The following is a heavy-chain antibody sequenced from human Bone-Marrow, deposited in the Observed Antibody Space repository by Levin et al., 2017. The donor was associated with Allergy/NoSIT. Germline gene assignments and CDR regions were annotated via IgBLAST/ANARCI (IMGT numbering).Heavy chain of an antibody. J-gene: IGHJ6*02. CDR2: ISYDGSNK. V-gene: IGHV3-30*18. D-gene: IGHD3-3*01. CDR3: AKDYPVDFWSGYGMDV. CDR1: GFTFSSYG. Sequence: GESLKISCAASGFTFSSYGMHWVRQAPGKGLEWVAVISYDGSNKYYADSVKGRFTISRDNSKNTLYLQMNSLRAEDTAVYYCAKDYPVDFWSGYGMDVWGQGTTVTVSS.